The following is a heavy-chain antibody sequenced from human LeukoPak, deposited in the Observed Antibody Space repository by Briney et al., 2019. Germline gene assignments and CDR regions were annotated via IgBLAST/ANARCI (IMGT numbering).Heavy chain of an antibody. CDR3: ARYSFSTYYYNYYMDV. CDR1: GFTFSSYG. CDR2: ISGSGGST. Sequence: PGGSLRLSCAASGFTFSSYGVSWVRQAPGKGLEWVSAISGSGGSTFYADSVKGRFTISRDNAKNTLYLQMNSLRAEDTAVYYCARYSFSTYYYNYYMDVWGKGTTVTISS. J-gene: IGHJ6*03. D-gene: IGHD6-13*01. V-gene: IGHV3-23*01.